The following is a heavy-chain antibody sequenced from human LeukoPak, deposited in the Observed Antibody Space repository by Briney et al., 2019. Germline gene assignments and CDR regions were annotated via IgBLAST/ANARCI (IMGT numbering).Heavy chain of an antibody. CDR3: AKGNNGCYDS. V-gene: IGHV3-23*01. D-gene: IGHD2-15*01. CDR1: GFTFSSYA. CDR2: ISGNGGYT. Sequence: GGSLRLSCAASGFTFSSYATSWVRQAPGKGLEWVSSISGNGGYTYHADSVKGRFTISRDNSKNTLYTQMNSLRAEDTAVYYCAKGNNGCYDSWGQGTLVTVAS. J-gene: IGHJ4*02.